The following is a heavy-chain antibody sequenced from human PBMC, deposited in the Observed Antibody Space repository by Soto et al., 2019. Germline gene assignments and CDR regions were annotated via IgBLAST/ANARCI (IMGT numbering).Heavy chain of an antibody. CDR2: IIPLFGTT. V-gene: IGHV1-69*12. J-gene: IGHJ4*02. D-gene: IGHD5-12*01. CDR1: EGTFSSYD. CDR3: AYGDIVIEY. Sequence: QDQLVQSGAEVKKPGSSVKVSCKVSEGTFSSYDISWVRQAPGQGLEWMGGIIPLFGTTNYAQKFQGRVTITADESTSTAYMELISLRSEDTAVYYCAYGDIVIEYWGQGTLVTVSS.